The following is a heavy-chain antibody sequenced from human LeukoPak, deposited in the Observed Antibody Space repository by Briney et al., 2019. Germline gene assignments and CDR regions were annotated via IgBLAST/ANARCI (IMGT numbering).Heavy chain of an antibody. D-gene: IGHD2-15*01. J-gene: IGHJ4*02. CDR1: GGSISSSRYY. CDR3: AEGYCSGGSCYVDDNYFDY. Sequence: SETLSLTCAVSGGSISSSRYYWGWIRQPPGKGLEWIGSIYYSGSTYYNPSLKSRVTISVDTSKKQFSLKLSSVTAADTAVYYCAEGYCSGGSCYVDDNYFDYWGQGTLVTVSS. CDR2: IYYSGST. V-gene: IGHV4-39*01.